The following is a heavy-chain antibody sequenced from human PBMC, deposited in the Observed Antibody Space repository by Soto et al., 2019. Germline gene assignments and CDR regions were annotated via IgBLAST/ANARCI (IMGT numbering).Heavy chain of an antibody. CDR1: GFTFSSYG. V-gene: IGHV3-33*01. CDR3: ARDSVXHFGVVIIPFWYYGMDV. Sequence: SLRLSCAASGFTFSSYGMHWVRQAPGKGLEWVAVIWYDGSNKYYADSVKGRFTISRDNSKNTLYLQMNSLRAEDTAVYYCARDSVXHFGVVIIPFWYYGMDVWGQGTTVTVSS. D-gene: IGHD3-3*01. J-gene: IGHJ6*02. CDR2: IWYDGSNK.